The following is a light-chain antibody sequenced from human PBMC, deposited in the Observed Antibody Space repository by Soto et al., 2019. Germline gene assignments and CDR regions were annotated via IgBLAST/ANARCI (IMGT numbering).Light chain of an antibody. CDR2: GAS. CDR3: QQYSSWVWT. Sequence: EIMMTQSPATLSVSPGETATLSCRTSETVSTNLAWYQQKPGQAPGLLIYGASTRATGIPARFSGSGSGTEFTLTISSLQSEDFGFYYCQQYSSWVWTFGQGTKVEIK. V-gene: IGKV3-15*01. J-gene: IGKJ1*01. CDR1: ETVSTN.